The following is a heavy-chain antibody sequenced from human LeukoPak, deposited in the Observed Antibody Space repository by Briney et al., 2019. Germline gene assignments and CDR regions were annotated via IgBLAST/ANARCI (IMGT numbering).Heavy chain of an antibody. V-gene: IGHV3-21*01. CDR2: ISSSSNYI. D-gene: IGHD1-7*01. CDR3: ARDQGGTIGLYHYYYMDV. J-gene: IGHJ6*03. Sequence: GGSLRLSCAASGFTFSSYSMSWVRQAPGKGREWVSSISSSSNYIYYADSLKGRFTISRDNAKNSLYLQMNSLRAEDTAVYYCARDQGGTIGLYHYYYMDVWGKGTTVTVSS. CDR1: GFTFSSYS.